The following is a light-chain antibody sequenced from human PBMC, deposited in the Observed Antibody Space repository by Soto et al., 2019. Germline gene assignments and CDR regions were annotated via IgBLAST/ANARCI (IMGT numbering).Light chain of an antibody. J-gene: IGKJ4*01. CDR1: QGIRND. CDR2: AAS. V-gene: IGKV1-6*01. Sequence: AIPMTQSPSSLSASVGDRVTITCRASQGIRNDVGWYQQKPGKAPKLLINAASTLQSGVSSRFSGSGSGTDFTLTITSLQPEDFATYYCLQDYNYPLTFGGGTKVEI. CDR3: LQDYNYPLT.